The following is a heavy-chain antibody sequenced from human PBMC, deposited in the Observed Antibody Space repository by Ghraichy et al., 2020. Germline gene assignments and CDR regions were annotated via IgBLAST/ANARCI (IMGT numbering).Heavy chain of an antibody. V-gene: IGHV4-39*01. Sequence: ETLSLTCTVSGGSISNTHYYWGWIRQPPGKGLEWIGSMYYSGATYDNPSLKSRVTISVDTSKNQFSLKLSSVTAADTAVYYCASAPYDSTWDAFDYWGQGTLVTVSS. CDR2: MYYSGAT. CDR1: GGSISNTHYY. J-gene: IGHJ4*02. D-gene: IGHD6-13*01. CDR3: ASAPYDSTWDAFDY.